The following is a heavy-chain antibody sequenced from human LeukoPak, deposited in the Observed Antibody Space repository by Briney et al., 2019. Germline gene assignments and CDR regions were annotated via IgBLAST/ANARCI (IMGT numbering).Heavy chain of an antibody. CDR1: GGTFSSYA. CDR3: ARALRRNSGYYVSDY. J-gene: IGHJ4*02. D-gene: IGHD3-22*01. V-gene: IGHV1-69*01. Sequence: SVKVSCKASGGTFSSYAISWVRQAPGQGLEWMGGIIPIFGTANYAQKFQGRVTITADESTSTAYMELSSLRSEDTAVYYCARALRRNSGYYVSDYWGQGTLVTVSS. CDR2: IIPIFGTA.